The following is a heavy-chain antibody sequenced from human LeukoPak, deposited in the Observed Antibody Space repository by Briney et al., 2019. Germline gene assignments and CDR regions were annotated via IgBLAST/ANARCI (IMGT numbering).Heavy chain of an antibody. V-gene: IGHV3-33*01. Sequence: GRSLRLSCAASGFTFSSYGMHWVRQAPGKGLEWVAVIWYDGSNKYYADSVKGRFTISIDNSKNTLYLQMNSLRAEDTAVYYCARDKSGSAPFDYWGQGTLVTVSS. CDR1: GFTFSSYG. CDR2: IWYDGSNK. D-gene: IGHD1-26*01. J-gene: IGHJ4*02. CDR3: ARDKSGSAPFDY.